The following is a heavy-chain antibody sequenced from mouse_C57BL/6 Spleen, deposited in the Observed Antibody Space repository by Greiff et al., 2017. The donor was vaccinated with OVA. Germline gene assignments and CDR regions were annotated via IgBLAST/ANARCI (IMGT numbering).Heavy chain of an antibody. D-gene: IGHD1-1*01. V-gene: IGHV5-6*01. J-gene: IGHJ4*01. CDR1: GFTFSSYG. CDR2: ISSGGSYT. CDR3: ARLYGSSYYAMDY. Sequence: EVQVVESGGDLVKPGGSLKLSCAASGFTFSSYGMSWVRQTPDKRLEWVATISSGGSYTYYPDSVKGRFTISRDNAKNTLYLQMSSLKSEDTAMYYCARLYGSSYYAMDYWGQGTSVTVSS.